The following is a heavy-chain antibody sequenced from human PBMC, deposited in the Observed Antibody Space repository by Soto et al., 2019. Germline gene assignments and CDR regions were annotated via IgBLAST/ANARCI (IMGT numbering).Heavy chain of an antibody. V-gene: IGHV4-34*01. CDR1: GGSFSGDY. CDR3: AIGGGSHRRAHGGMDV. CDR2: INHSGST. Sequence: PSNTPSLTFAVYGGSFSGDYWSWIRQPPGKGLEWIGEINHSGSTNYNPSVKSGVTISVDTSKDQFSMKLSSVTAADTAVYYCAIGGGSHRRAHGGMDVGGQGTTGTVSS. J-gene: IGHJ6*02. D-gene: IGHD1-26*01.